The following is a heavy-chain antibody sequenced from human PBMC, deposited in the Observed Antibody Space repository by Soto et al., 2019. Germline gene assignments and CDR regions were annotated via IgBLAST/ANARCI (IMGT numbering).Heavy chain of an antibody. CDR1: GYTFTGYY. V-gene: IGHV1-2*02. Sequence: PEASVKVSCKASGYTFTGYYMHWVRQAPGQGLGWMGWINPNSGGQNYAQKFRGRATMTRDTSTSTAYMELSRLRSEDTAVYYCARDFKDYDILTGYYRGSRRDPGGQGPLVPVSS. J-gene: IGHJ5*02. D-gene: IGHD3-9*01. CDR3: ARDFKDYDILTGYYRGSRRDP. CDR2: INPNSGGQ.